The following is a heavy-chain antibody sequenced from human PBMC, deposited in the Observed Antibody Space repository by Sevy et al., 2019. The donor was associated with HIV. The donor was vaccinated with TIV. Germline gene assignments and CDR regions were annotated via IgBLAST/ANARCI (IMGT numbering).Heavy chain of an antibody. D-gene: IGHD4-17*01. J-gene: IGHJ4*02. CDR2: IRFDGSNT. CDR3: ARDLEFYDYGDYGPAFMPDY. Sequence: GGSLRLSCAASGFTFSTYGMHWVRQAPGKGLEWVAVIRFDGSNTYYADSVKGRFTISRDIAKNTLHLQMNSLRVEDTAVYYCARDLEFYDYGDYGPAFMPDYWGQGTLVTVSS. V-gene: IGHV3-33*01. CDR1: GFTFSTYG.